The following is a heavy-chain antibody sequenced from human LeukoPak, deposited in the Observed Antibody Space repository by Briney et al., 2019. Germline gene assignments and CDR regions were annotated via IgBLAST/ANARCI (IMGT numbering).Heavy chain of an antibody. D-gene: IGHD3-3*01. CDR2: INHSGST. J-gene: IGHJ4*02. CDR1: GGSFSGYY. CDR3: ARRPFWSGCYRPKNEYYFDY. V-gene: IGHV4-34*01. Sequence: SETLSLTCAVYGGSFSGYYWSWIRQPPGKGLEWIGEINHSGSTNYNPSLKSRVTISVDTSKNQFSLKLSSVTAADTAVYYCARRPFWSGCYRPKNEYYFDYWGQGTLVTVSS.